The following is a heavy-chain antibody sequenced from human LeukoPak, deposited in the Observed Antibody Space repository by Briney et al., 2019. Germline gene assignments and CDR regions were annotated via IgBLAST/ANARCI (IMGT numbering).Heavy chain of an antibody. CDR1: GGTFSSYA. J-gene: IGHJ6*02. CDR3: ARSVAAADSYYCYYGMDV. D-gene: IGHD6-13*01. V-gene: IGHV1-69*04. CDR2: IIPILGIA. Sequence: SVKVSCKASGGTFSSYAISWVRQAPGQGLEWMGRIIPILGIANYAQKFQGRVTITADKSTSTAYMELSSLRSEDTAVYYCARSVAAADSYYCYYGMDVWGQGTTVTVSS.